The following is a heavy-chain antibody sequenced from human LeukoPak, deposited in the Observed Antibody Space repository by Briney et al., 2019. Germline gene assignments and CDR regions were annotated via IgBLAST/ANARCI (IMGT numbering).Heavy chain of an antibody. CDR1: GGSFSGYY. Sequence: SETLSLTCAVYGGSFSGYYWSWIRQPPGKGLEWIGEINHSGRTNYNPSLKSRVTISVDTSKNQFSLKLSSVTAADTAVYYCARDPARGSDYWGQGTLVTVSS. CDR3: ARDPARGSDY. J-gene: IGHJ4*02. V-gene: IGHV4-34*01. D-gene: IGHD3-10*01. CDR2: INHSGRT.